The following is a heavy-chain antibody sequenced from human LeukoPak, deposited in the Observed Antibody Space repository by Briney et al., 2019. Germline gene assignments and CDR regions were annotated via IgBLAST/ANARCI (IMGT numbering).Heavy chain of an antibody. CDR3: ARDSAPGGLDY. Sequence: SQTLSLTCTVSGGSISSGDYYWGWIRQPPGKGLEWIGSIYYSGSTYYNPSLKSRVTISVDTSKNQFSLKLSSVTAADTAVYYCARDSAPGGLDYWGQGTLVTVSS. D-gene: IGHD6-25*01. J-gene: IGHJ4*02. V-gene: IGHV4-31*03. CDR2: IYYSGST. CDR1: GGSISSGDYY.